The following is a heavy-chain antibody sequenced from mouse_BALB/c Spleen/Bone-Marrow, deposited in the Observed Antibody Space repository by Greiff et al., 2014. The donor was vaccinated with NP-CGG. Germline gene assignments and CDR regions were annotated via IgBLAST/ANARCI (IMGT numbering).Heavy chain of an antibody. D-gene: IGHD1-1*02. CDR3: ARGNGPYAMDY. CDR2: IYPGGGYT. J-gene: IGHJ4*01. Sequence: QVQLQQSGAELVRPGTSVKISCKASGYTFTNCWLGWVKQRPGHGLEWIGDIYPGGGYTNYNEKFKGKATLTADTSSSTAYMQLSSLTSEDSAVYFCARGNGPYAMDYWGQGTSVTVSS. CDR1: GYTFTNCW. V-gene: IGHV1-63*02.